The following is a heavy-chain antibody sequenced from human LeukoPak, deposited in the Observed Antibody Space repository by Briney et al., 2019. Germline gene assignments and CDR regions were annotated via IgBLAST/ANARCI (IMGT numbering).Heavy chain of an antibody. CDR2: INGDGRNI. D-gene: IGHD3-9*01. CDR1: GFTFSSYW. CDR3: TRDLTDYDVSTGLHHYYMDV. J-gene: IGHJ6*02. V-gene: IGHV3-74*01. Sequence: GGSLRLSCVASGFTFSSYWMHWVRQDPRKGLVWVSRINGDGRNINYADSVRGRFTNSRVKAKNTLYLQMNTLRVEDTAVYYCTRDLTDYDVSTGLHHYYMDVWGQGTTVTVSS.